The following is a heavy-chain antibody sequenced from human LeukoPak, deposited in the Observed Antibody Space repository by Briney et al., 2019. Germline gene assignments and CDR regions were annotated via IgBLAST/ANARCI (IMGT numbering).Heavy chain of an antibody. CDR1: GGSISSYY. CDR2: IYYSGST. D-gene: IGHD2-2*02. CDR3: ARDRVLVVPAAISYGMDV. J-gene: IGHJ6*02. V-gene: IGHV4-59*01. Sequence: PSESLSLTCTVSGGSISSYYWSWIRQPPGKGLEWIGYIYYSGSTHYNPSLKSRVTISVDTSKNQFSLKLSSVTAADTTVYYCARDRVLVVPAAISYGMDVWGQGTTVTVSS.